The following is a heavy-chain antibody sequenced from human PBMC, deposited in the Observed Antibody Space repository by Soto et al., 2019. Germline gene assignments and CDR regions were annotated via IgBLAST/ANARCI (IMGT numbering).Heavy chain of an antibody. V-gene: IGHV3-53*01. CDR2: IYGDGRT. CDR3: ARAYGAGSYFSDY. J-gene: IGHJ4*02. Sequence: GGSLRLSCTASELTVSSNYMIWVRQAPGKGLEWVSLIYGDGRTLYADSVKGRFTLSRDDWKNTVYLQMNSLRADDTGVYYCARAYGAGSYFSDYWGPGTLVTVSS. CDR1: ELTVSSNY. D-gene: IGHD3-10*01.